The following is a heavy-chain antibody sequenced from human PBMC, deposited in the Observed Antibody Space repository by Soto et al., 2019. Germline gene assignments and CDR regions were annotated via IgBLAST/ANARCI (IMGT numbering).Heavy chain of an antibody. D-gene: IGHD3-10*01. CDR1: GFTFSSYA. Sequence: GGSLRLSCAASGFTFSSYAMSWVRQAPGKGLEWVSAISGSGGSTYYADSVTGRFTISRDNSKNTLYLQMNSLRAEDTAVYYCAKIGYYGSGEYYFDYWGQGTLVTVSS. J-gene: IGHJ4*02. CDR3: AKIGYYGSGEYYFDY. CDR2: ISGSGGST. V-gene: IGHV3-23*01.